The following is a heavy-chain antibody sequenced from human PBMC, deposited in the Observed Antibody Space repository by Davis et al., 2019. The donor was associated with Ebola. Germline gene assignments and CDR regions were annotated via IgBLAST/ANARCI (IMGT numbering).Heavy chain of an antibody. V-gene: IGHV3-30*03. J-gene: IGHJ4*02. D-gene: IGHD2-15*01. Sequence: GESLKISCAASGFTFSSYAIHWVRQAPGKGLEWVAVISYDGSDEYYADSVKGRFTISRDNSKNTLYLQMNSLRAEDTAMYYCARLIVVVVAAEYYFDYWGQGTLVTVSS. CDR3: ARLIVVVVAAEYYFDY. CDR1: GFTFSSYA. CDR2: ISYDGSDE.